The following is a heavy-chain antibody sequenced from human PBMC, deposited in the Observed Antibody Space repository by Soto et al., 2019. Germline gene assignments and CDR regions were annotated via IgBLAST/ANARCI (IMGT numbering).Heavy chain of an antibody. J-gene: IGHJ6*03. V-gene: IGHV4-31*03. D-gene: IGHD1-26*01. CDR2: IHYGGST. Sequence: QVQLQESGPGLVRHSQTLSLTCTVSGDSISSGNYYWSWIRQHPGKGLEWIGYIHYGGSTYNNPSHKSRVIISEHASKKQFSLKLTSVTAADTAVYYCGRSRGVYYYYMDAWGKGTTVNVSS. CDR3: GRSRGVYYYYMDA. CDR1: GDSISSGNYY.